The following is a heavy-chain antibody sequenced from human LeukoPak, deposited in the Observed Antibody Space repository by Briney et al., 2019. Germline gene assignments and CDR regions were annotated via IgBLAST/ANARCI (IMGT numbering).Heavy chain of an antibody. D-gene: IGHD3-3*01. CDR2: IYYSGST. CDR3: ARRRFLEWLLEDPNWFDP. Sequence: SETLSLTCTVSGGSISSSSYYWGWIRQPPGKGLEWIVSIYYSGSTYYNPSLKSRVTISVDTSKNQFSLKLSSVTAADTAVYYCARRRFLEWLLEDPNWFDPWGQGTLVTVSS. CDR1: GGSISSSSYY. V-gene: IGHV4-39*07. J-gene: IGHJ5*02.